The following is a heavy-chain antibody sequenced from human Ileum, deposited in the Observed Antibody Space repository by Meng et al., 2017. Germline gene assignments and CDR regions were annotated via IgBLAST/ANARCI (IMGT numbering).Heavy chain of an antibody. D-gene: IGHD4-17*01. V-gene: IGHV3-21*01. CDR2: ISWNSKYI. Sequence: GGSLRLSCAASGSTFRNYWMSWVRQAPGKGLEWVSSISWNSKYIFHADSVKGRFTISRDNAKNSLYLQMNSLRAEDTAVYYCVRGDNGDYVDWGQGALVTVSS. J-gene: IGHJ4*02. CDR3: VRGDNGDYVD. CDR1: GSTFRNYW.